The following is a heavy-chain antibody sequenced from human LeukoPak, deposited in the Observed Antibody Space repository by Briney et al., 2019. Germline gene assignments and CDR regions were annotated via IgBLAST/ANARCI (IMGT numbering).Heavy chain of an antibody. Sequence: GGSLRLSCAASGFTFSSYGMHWVRQAPGKGLEWVAIIWYDGSNRYYTDSVKGRFTISRDNSKNTLYLQMNSLRAEDTAVYYCARGGGFGELFDWGQGSVVTVSS. J-gene: IGHJ4*02. CDR1: GFTFSSYG. CDR3: ARGGGFGELFD. V-gene: IGHV3-33*01. D-gene: IGHD3-10*01. CDR2: IWYDGSNR.